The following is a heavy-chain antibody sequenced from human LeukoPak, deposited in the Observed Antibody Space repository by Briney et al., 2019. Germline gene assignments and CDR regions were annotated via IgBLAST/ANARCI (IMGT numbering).Heavy chain of an antibody. CDR1: GYTFTSYD. D-gene: IGHD7-27*01. J-gene: IGHJ4*02. V-gene: IGHV1-8*01. Sequence: GASVKVSCKASGYTFTSYDINWVRQATGQGLEWMGWMNRNSGNTGYAQKFQGRVTMTRNTSIGTAYMELSSLRSEDTAVDYCARVNPPLTWVHWGQGTLVTVSS. CDR3: ARVNPPLTWVH. CDR2: MNRNSGNT.